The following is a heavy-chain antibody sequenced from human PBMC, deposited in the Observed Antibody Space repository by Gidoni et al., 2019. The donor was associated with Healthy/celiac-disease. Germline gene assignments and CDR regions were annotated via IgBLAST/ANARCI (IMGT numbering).Heavy chain of an antibody. Sequence: QVQLVESGGGVVQPGRSLRLSCAAPGFTFSSYAMHWLRQAPGKVLEWVAVISYDGSNKYYADSVKGRFTISRDNSKNTLYLQMNSLRAEDTAVYYCASQIAAAGTLDYWGQGTLVTVSS. J-gene: IGHJ4*02. CDR3: ASQIAAAGTLDY. CDR2: ISYDGSNK. CDR1: GFTFSSYA. D-gene: IGHD6-13*01. V-gene: IGHV3-30-3*01.